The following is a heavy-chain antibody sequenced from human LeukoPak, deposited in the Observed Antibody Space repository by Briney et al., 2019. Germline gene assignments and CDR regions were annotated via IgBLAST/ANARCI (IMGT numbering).Heavy chain of an antibody. J-gene: IGHJ4*02. Sequence: GGSLRLSCAASDFNFITYAMSWVRQAPGKGLEWVSTISGGGDVTYYADSVKGHFTISRDNSKNTLYLQMNSLRAEDTAVYYCAKVKDGYNYLLDYWGQGTLVTVSS. CDR3: AKVKDGYNYLLDY. CDR1: DFNFITYA. D-gene: IGHD5-24*01. CDR2: ISGGGDVT. V-gene: IGHV3-23*01.